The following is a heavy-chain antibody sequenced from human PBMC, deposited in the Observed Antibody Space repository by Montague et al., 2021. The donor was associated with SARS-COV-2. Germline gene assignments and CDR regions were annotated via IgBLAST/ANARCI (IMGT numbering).Heavy chain of an antibody. D-gene: IGHD6-19*01. J-gene: IGHJ6*02. CDR3: ARDRGGSVSSGPYYYGMDV. CDR2: ISSSSSTL. Sequence: SLRLSGAASGFTFSRYSMNWVRQAPGKGLEWVSYISSSSSTLYYADSVXGLLTISRDNAKNSLYPQMNSLRAEDTAVYYCARDRGGSVSSGPYYYGMDVWGQGTTVTVSS. CDR1: GFTFSRYS. V-gene: IGHV3-48*04.